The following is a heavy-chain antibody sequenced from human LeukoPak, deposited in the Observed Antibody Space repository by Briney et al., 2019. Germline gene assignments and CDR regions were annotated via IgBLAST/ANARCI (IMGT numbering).Heavy chain of an antibody. J-gene: IGHJ4*02. CDR2: NNPNSGGT. V-gene: IGHV1-2*02. D-gene: IGHD3-9*01. CDR1: GYTFTGYY. CDR3: ARGRPYYDILTGYPFDY. Sequence: GASVKVSCKASGYTFTGYYMHWVRQAPGQGLEWMGWNNPNSGGTNYAQKFQGRVTMTRDTSISTAYMELSRLRSDDTAVYYCARGRPYYDILTGYPFDYWGQGTLVTVSS.